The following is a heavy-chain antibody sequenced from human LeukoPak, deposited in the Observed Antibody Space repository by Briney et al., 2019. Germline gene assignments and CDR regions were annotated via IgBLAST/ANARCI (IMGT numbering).Heavy chain of an antibody. Sequence: SETLSLTCTVSGGSISSGGYYWSWIRQHPGKGLEWIGYIYYSGSTYYNPSLKSRVTISVDTSKNQFSLKLSSVTAADTAVFYCARAGFWSGYDPYGVDVWGQGTTVTVSS. CDR2: IYYSGST. CDR1: GGSISSGGYY. D-gene: IGHD3-3*01. CDR3: ARAGFWSGYDPYGVDV. V-gene: IGHV4-31*03. J-gene: IGHJ6*02.